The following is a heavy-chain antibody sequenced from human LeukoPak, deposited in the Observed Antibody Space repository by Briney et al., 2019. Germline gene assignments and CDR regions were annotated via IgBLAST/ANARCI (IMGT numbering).Heavy chain of an antibody. Sequence: GGSLRLSCAVSGVTVSSNHMSWVRQAPGKGLEWVSVIYSGGNTNYADSVKGRFTISKDNSKNTVYFQMNSLRSEDTAMYYCARVDHYYDSSGYYGGIDYWGQGTLVTVSS. D-gene: IGHD3-22*01. J-gene: IGHJ4*02. CDR2: IYSGGNT. V-gene: IGHV3-66*01. CDR3: ARVDHYYDSSGYYGGIDY. CDR1: GVTVSSNH.